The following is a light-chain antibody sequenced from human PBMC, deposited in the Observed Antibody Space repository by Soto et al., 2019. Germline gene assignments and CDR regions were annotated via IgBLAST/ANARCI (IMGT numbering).Light chain of an antibody. CDR3: LQSYNFPFT. V-gene: IGKV1-39*01. CDR2: AAS. J-gene: IGKJ3*01. CDR1: QDISSY. Sequence: DIQMTQSPSSLSASVGDTVTLICRASQDISSYLNWFQQKPGKAPKLLIYAASTLRSGVPSRFSGGESGTEFTLTISSLQPEDFATYFCLQSYNFPFTFGPG.